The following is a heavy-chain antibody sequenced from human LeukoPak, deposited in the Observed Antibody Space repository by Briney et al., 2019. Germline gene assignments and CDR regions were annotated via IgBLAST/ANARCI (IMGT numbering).Heavy chain of an antibody. D-gene: IGHD3-10*01. CDR1: GYTFNSYA. Sequence: SVKVSCKASGYTFNSYAISWVRQAPGQGLEWMGGIIPIFGTANYAQKFQGRVTITADKSTSTAYMELSSLRSEDTAVYYCARVVYGSGSYEDYWGQGTLVTVSS. CDR2: IIPIFGTA. CDR3: ARVVYGSGSYEDY. V-gene: IGHV1-69*06. J-gene: IGHJ4*02.